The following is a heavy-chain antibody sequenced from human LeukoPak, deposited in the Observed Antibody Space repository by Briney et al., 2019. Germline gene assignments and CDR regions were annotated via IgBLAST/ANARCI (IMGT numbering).Heavy chain of an antibody. Sequence: ASVTVCFTASGYTFTIYYIHWVRQAPGQGLEWMGIINPSGGSNSYEQKFQGSVTMTRDMSTRTVYMELSSLRSEDTAAYYCARVPITVSNPACWGQATLVAASS. CDR3: ARVPITVSNPAC. CDR2: INPSGGSN. V-gene: IGHV1-46*01. D-gene: IGHD1-14*01. CDR1: GYTFTIYY. J-gene: IGHJ4*02.